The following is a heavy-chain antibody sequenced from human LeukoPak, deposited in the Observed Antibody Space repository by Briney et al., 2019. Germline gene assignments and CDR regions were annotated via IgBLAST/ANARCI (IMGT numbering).Heavy chain of an antibody. CDR1: GFTFSSYS. CDR2: IYSGGST. V-gene: IGHV3-66*01. CDR3: ARDEGSGSYYDY. Sequence: GGSLRLSCAASGFTFSSYSMNWVRQAPGKGLEWVSVIYSGGSTYYADSVKGRFTISRDNSKNTLYLQMNSLRAEDTAVYYCARDEGSGSYYDYWGQGTLVTVSS. D-gene: IGHD3-10*01. J-gene: IGHJ4*02.